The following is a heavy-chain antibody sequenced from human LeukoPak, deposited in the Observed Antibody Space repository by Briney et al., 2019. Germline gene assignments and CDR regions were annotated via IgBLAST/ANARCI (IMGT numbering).Heavy chain of an antibody. J-gene: IGHJ4*02. CDR1: GDSVRHYY. V-gene: IGHV4-59*02. CDR2: LNYRGNT. D-gene: IGHD6-19*01. CDR3: AKDLPRGWYGFDF. Sequence: SETLSVTRTVSGDSVRHYYWCWIRLPPGKALEGIVYLNYRGNTNYNPSLKSRVPFSVDTSKNQFSLNVTSVTAADTAVYYCAKDLPRGWYGFDFWGQGTLVPVSS.